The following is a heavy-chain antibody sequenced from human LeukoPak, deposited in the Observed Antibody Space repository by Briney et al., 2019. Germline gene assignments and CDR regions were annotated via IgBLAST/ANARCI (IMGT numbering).Heavy chain of an antibody. Sequence: SETLSLTCTVSGGSISSYYWSWIRQPAGKGLEWIGRIYTSGSTNYNPSLKSRVTMSVDTSKNQFSLKLSSVTAADTAVYYCARDAPITMVRGVGYYFDYWGQGTLVTASS. CDR2: IYTSGST. CDR1: GGSISSYY. CDR3: ARDAPITMVRGVGYYFDY. V-gene: IGHV4-4*07. D-gene: IGHD3-10*01. J-gene: IGHJ4*02.